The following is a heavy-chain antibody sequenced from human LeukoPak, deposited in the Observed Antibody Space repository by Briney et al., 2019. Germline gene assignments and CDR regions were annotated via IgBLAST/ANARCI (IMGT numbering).Heavy chain of an antibody. CDR1: GGSISSYY. D-gene: IGHD6-13*01. CDR3: ARDKVSGIAAAGWFDP. Sequence: SETLSLTCTVSGGSISSYYWSWIRQPAGKGLEWIGRIYTSGSTNYNPSLKSRVTMSVDTSKNEFSLKLRSVTAADTAVYYCARDKVSGIAAAGWFDPWGQGTLVTVSS. CDR2: IYTSGST. V-gene: IGHV4-4*07. J-gene: IGHJ5*02.